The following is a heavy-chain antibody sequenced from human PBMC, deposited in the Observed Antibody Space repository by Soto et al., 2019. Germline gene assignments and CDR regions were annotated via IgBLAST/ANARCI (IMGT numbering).Heavy chain of an antibody. CDR1: GCSISSGCYS. Sequence: PSETLSLTCAVSGCSISSGCYSWSWIRQPPGKGLEWIGYIYHSGRTYYNPSLKSRVTISVDRSKNQFSLKLSSVTAADTAVYYCARGNVVAIEYRGQGTLVTVSS. V-gene: IGHV4-30-2*01. J-gene: IGHJ4*02. D-gene: IGHD2-21*01. CDR2: IYHSGRT. CDR3: ARGNVVAIEY.